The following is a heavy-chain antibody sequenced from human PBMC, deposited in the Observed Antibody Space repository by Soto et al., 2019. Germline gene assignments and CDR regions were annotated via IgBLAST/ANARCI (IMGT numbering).Heavy chain of an antibody. D-gene: IGHD3-3*02. CDR1: GYKFGSAW. J-gene: IGHJ4*02. CDR2: IKPGTSDI. V-gene: IGHV5-51*01. CDR3: ARQLSHICDS. Sequence: RGESLKISCKGVGYKFGSAWIGWVRQMSGKGLEWMGIIKPGTSDIRYSPSCRGHVTISADEAVSTAYLQWSSLKASDTAMYYCARQLSHICDSWGQGTLVTVSS.